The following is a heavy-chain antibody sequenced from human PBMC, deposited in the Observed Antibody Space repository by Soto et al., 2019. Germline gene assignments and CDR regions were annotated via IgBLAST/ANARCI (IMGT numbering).Heavy chain of an antibody. D-gene: IGHD3-22*01. J-gene: IGHJ4*02. CDR2: INHSGGT. Sequence: SSETLSLTCAVYGGSFSAYYWSWIRQPPGKGLEWIGEINHSGGTSYNPSLKSRVTISVDTSKSQFSLKLTSVTAADRAVYYCARGSVDTVDSSGLCEYWGQGTPVTVSS. CDR1: GGSFSAYY. CDR3: ARGSVDTVDSSGLCEY. V-gene: IGHV4-34*01.